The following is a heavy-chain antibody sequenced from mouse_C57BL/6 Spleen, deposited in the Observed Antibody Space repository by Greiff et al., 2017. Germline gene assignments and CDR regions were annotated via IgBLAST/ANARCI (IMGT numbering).Heavy chain of an antibody. CDR2: ISYDGSN. CDR1: GYSITSGYY. Sequence: EVQLQESGPGLVKPSQSLSLTCSVTGYSITSGYYWNWIRQFPGNKLEWMGYISYDGSNNYNPSLKNRISITRDTSKNQFFLKLNSVTTEDTATYYCARGDYDAYWGQGTLVTVSA. J-gene: IGHJ3*01. D-gene: IGHD2-4*01. V-gene: IGHV3-6*01. CDR3: ARGDYDAY.